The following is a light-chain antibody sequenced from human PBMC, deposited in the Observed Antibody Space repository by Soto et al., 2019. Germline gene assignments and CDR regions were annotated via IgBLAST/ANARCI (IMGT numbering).Light chain of an antibody. V-gene: IGLV2-14*01. CDR1: SSDVGGYNY. CDR3: SSYTITSTYV. J-gene: IGLJ1*01. Sequence: QSVLTPPASVSGSPGQSITISCTVTSSDVGGYNYVSWYQQHPGKAPKLMIYEFSDRPSGVSNRFSGSKSCNTASLTISGLQPEDEADYYCSSYTITSTYVFGAGTKGTAL. CDR2: EFS.